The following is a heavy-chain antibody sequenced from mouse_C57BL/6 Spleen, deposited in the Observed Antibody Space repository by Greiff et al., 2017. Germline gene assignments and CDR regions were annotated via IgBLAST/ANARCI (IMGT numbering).Heavy chain of an antibody. CDR2: IDPNSGGT. J-gene: IGHJ2*01. CDR3: ARRGTQLGRGNYFDY. CDR1: GYTFTSYW. D-gene: IGHD4-1*02. Sequence: QVQLQQPGAELVKPGASVKLSCKASGYTFTSYWMHWVKQRPGRGLEWIGRIDPNSGGTKYNEKFKSKATLTVDKPSSTAYMQLSGLTSEDSAVYYSARRGTQLGRGNYFDYWGQGTTLTVSS. V-gene: IGHV1-72*01.